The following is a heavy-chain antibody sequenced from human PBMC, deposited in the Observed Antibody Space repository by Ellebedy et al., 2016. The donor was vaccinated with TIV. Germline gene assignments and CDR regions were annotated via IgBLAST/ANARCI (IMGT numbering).Heavy chain of an antibody. CDR1: GGSISSGGFS. D-gene: IGHD6-19*01. V-gene: IGHV4-30-2*01. CDR2: IHHSGST. J-gene: IGHJ4*02. CDR3: ARALSRGWYLFDY. Sequence: SETLSLXXAVSGGSISSGGFSWSWIRQPPGKGLEWIGYIHHSGSTYYNPSLKSRVTISVDTTKNQWSLRLRSVTAADTAVYYCARALSRGWYLFDYWGQGTMVSVSS.